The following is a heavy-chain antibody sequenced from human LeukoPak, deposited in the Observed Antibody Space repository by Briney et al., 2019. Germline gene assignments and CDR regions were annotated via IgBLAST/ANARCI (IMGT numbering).Heavy chain of an antibody. Sequence: GGSLRLSCAASGFTFSSYGMHWVRQAPGKGLEWVAVISYDGSNKYYADSVKGRFTISRDNSKNTLYLQMNSLRAEDTAVYYCARGPYYYGSGSPIDYWGQGTLVTVSS. D-gene: IGHD3-10*01. CDR3: ARGPYYYGSGSPIDY. CDR1: GFTFSSYG. V-gene: IGHV3-30*03. J-gene: IGHJ4*02. CDR2: ISYDGSNK.